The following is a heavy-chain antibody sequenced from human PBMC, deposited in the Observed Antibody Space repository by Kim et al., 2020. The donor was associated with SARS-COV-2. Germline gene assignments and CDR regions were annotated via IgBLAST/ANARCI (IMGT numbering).Heavy chain of an antibody. Sequence: SETLSLTCAVSGGSISSSNWWSWVRQPPGKGLEWIGEIYHSGSTNYNPSLKSRVTISGDKSKNQFSLKLSSVTAADTAVYYCAIWSYSSGDHYYYYGMDVWGQGTTVTVSS. J-gene: IGHJ6*02. CDR1: GGSISSSNW. D-gene: IGHD1-26*01. CDR3: AIWSYSSGDHYYYYGMDV. CDR2: IYHSGST. V-gene: IGHV4-4*02.